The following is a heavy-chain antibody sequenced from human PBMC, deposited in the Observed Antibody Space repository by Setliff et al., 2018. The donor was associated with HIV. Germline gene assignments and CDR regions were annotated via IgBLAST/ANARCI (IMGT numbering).Heavy chain of an antibody. J-gene: IGHJ4*02. CDR1: GFTFSNYA. Sequence: GGSLRLSCSGSGFTFSNYAMHWVRQAPGKGLEYVSAISNYGGSTYYADSVKGRFTISRDNAKSSLYLQMNSLRAEDTAVYYCARGVAAAGTDYWGQGTLVTVSS. CDR3: ARGVAAAGTDY. D-gene: IGHD6-13*01. V-gene: IGHV3-64*04. CDR2: ISNYGGST.